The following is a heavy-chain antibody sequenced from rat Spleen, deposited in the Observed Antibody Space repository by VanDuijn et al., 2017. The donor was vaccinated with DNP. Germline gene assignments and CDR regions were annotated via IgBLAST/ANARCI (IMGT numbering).Heavy chain of an antibody. D-gene: IGHD4-3*01. CDR3: VRWNSGHFDY. CDR2: TSPGGDNT. J-gene: IGHJ2*01. CDR1: GSTFSNYT. Sequence: EVQLVESGGGLVQPGRSMNHPCAPSGSTFSNYTMAWVRQAPTKGLEWVASTSPGGDNTYYRDSVKGRFTISRDNAKSTLYLQMNSLRSEDMATYYCVRWNSGHFDYWGQGVMVTVSS. V-gene: IGHV5-25*01.